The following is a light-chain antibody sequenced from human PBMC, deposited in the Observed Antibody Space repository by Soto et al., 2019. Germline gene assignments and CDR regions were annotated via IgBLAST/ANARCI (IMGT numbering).Light chain of an antibody. CDR3: CSYAGSSTYV. CDR2: EGS. CDR1: SSDIGSYNL. J-gene: IGLJ1*01. Sequence: QSALTQPASVSGSPGQSITISCTGTSSDIGSYNLVSWYQQHPGKAPKLMIYEGSKRPSGVSNRFSGSKSGTTASLTSSGLQAEDEADYYCCSYAGSSTYVFGTGTKLTVL. V-gene: IGLV2-23*01.